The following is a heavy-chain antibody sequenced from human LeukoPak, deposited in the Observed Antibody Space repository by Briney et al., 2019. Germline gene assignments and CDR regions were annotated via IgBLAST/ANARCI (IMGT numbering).Heavy chain of an antibody. CDR2: IKNKANSYTT. Sequence: PGRSLRLSXAASGFTFSNYYMDWVRQAPGKGLDWVGRIKNKANSYTTQYAASVKGRFTISRDDSQNSLYLQMDSLKTEDTAVYYCAILYGGEAYNWFDPWGQGTLVTVSS. V-gene: IGHV3-72*01. D-gene: IGHD4-23*01. CDR1: GFTFSNYY. J-gene: IGHJ5*02. CDR3: AILYGGEAYNWFDP.